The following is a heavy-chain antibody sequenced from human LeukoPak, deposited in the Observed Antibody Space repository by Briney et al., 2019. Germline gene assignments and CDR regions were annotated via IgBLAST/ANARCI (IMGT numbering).Heavy chain of an antibody. J-gene: IGHJ6*02. D-gene: IGHD1-26*01. CDR2: VWYDGSNK. Sequence: PGGSLRLSCAASGFTFSSYGMHWVRQAPGKGLEWVAVVWYDGSNKYYAESVRGRFTISRDNSRNTLYLQMNSLRAEDTAVYYCARALYSGSFYGMDVWGQGTTVTVSS. CDR3: ARALYSGSFYGMDV. V-gene: IGHV3-33*01. CDR1: GFTFSSYG.